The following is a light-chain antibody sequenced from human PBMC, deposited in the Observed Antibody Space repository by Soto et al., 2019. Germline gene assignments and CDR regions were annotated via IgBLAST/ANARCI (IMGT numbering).Light chain of an antibody. CDR3: QQYNNWPTWT. CDR1: QSINSK. V-gene: IGKV3-15*01. Sequence: ETVMTQSPATLSLSLGARATLSCRASQSINSKLVWYQQKPGPAPRYLIYGASTRATDIPARFSGSGSGTEYTLTISSLQSEDFAIYYCQQYNNWPTWTFGQGTKVDIK. J-gene: IGKJ1*01. CDR2: GAS.